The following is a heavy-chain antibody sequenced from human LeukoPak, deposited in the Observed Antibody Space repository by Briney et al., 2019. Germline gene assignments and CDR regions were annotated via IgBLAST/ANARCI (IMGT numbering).Heavy chain of an antibody. Sequence: NPSETLSLTCTVSGGSISSYYWSWTRQPAGKGLEWIGYIYYSGSTNYNPSLKSRVTISVDTSKNQFSLKLSSVTAADTAVYYCARYARAGYYYDSSGYYLDYWGQGTLVTVSS. V-gene: IGHV4-59*01. D-gene: IGHD3-22*01. CDR2: IYYSGST. CDR3: ARYARAGYYYDSSGYYLDY. CDR1: GGSISSYY. J-gene: IGHJ4*02.